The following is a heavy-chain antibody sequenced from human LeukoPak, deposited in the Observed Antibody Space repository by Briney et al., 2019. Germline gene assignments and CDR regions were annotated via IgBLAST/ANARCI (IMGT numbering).Heavy chain of an antibody. D-gene: IGHD3-22*01. Sequence: SQTLSLTCTVSGGSISSGGYYWSWIRQHPGKGLEWIGYIYYSGSTYYNPSLKSRVTISVDTSKSQFSLKLSSVTAADTAVYYCATNYYDSSGFASDDAFDIWGQGTMVTV. CDR1: GGSISSGGYY. J-gene: IGHJ3*02. CDR3: ATNYYDSSGFASDDAFDI. CDR2: IYYSGST. V-gene: IGHV4-31*03.